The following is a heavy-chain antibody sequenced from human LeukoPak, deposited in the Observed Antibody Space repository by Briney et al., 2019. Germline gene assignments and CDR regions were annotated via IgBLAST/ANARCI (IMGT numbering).Heavy chain of an antibody. J-gene: IGHJ5*02. Sequence: ASVKVSCKASGYTFIDYHMHWVRQAPGHGLEWMGYINPNSGGTNYAQKFQGRVTMTRDTSISTAYMELSRLRSDDTAMYYCARDKLGLGELSLYDQWGQEPWSPSSQ. CDR2: INPNSGGT. D-gene: IGHD3-16*02. CDR1: GYTFIDYH. CDR3: ARDKLGLGELSLYDQ. V-gene: IGHV1-2*02.